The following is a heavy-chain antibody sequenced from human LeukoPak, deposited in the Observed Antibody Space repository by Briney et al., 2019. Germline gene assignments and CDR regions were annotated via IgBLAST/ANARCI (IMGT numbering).Heavy chain of an antibody. CDR2: IIPIFGTA. CDR3: ARGSYYYDSSGYYSQAKFDY. V-gene: IGHV1-69*13. J-gene: IGHJ4*02. D-gene: IGHD3-22*01. Sequence: SVKVSCKASGGTFSSYAISWVRQAPGQGLEWMGGIIPIFGTANYAQKFQGRVTITADESTSTAYMELSSLRSEDTAVYYCARGSYYYDSSGYYSQAKFDYWGQGTLVTVSS. CDR1: GGTFSSYA.